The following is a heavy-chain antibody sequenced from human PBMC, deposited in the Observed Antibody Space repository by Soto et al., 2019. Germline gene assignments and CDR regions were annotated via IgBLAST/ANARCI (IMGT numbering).Heavy chain of an antibody. CDR3: ARDGFLEWSTEDNWFDP. J-gene: IGHJ5*02. V-gene: IGHV1-18*04. D-gene: IGHD3-3*01. Sequence: GASVKVSCKASGYTFTSYGISWVRQAPGQGLEWMGWISAYNGNTNYAQKLQGRVTMTTDTSTSTAYMELRSLRSDDTAVYYCARDGFLEWSTEDNWFDPWGQGTLVTVSS. CDR2: ISAYNGNT. CDR1: GYTFTSYG.